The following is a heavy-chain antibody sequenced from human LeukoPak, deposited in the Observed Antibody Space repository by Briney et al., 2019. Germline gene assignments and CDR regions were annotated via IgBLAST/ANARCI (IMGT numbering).Heavy chain of an antibody. V-gene: IGHV3-7*04. D-gene: IGHD3-22*01. CDR3: ARVYYDHDGDS. J-gene: IGHJ4*02. CDR1: GFTFSSYA. CDR2: IRQDGREI. Sequence: GGSLRLSCAASGFTFSSYAMSWVRQAPGKGLEWVANIRQDGREIYYVDSVKGRFTVSRDNARNSLYLQMDSLRADDTSIYYCARVYYDHDGDSWGQGALVTVSS.